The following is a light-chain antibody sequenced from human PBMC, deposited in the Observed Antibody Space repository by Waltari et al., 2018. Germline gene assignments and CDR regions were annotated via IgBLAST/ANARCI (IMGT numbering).Light chain of an antibody. Sequence: EIVLTQSPATLSLSLGERATLSCRASHTVSSDYVAWYQQRPGQPPRPLIYGASSRTTGIPDRFSGSGSGTDFSLTISRVEPEDFAVYYCQQYGNSPDTFGRGTTLEIK. CDR2: GAS. V-gene: IGKV3-20*01. CDR3: QQYGNSPDT. J-gene: IGKJ2*01. CDR1: HTVSSDY.